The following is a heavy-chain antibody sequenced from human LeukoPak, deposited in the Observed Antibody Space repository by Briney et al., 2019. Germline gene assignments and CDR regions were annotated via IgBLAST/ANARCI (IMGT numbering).Heavy chain of an antibody. J-gene: IGHJ4*02. Sequence: SETLSLTCSVSGDSISNYYWSWLRQPPGKGLEWIGYIYYSGSTNYNPSLKSRVTISVDTSKNQFSLNLSSVTAADTAVYYCARGRGSLYYFDYWGQGTLVTVSS. V-gene: IGHV4-59*01. CDR2: IYYSGST. CDR3: ARGRGSLYYFDY. D-gene: IGHD3-10*01. CDR1: GDSISNYY.